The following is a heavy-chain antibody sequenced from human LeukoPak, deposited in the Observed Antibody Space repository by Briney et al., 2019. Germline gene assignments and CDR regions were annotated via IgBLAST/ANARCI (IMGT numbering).Heavy chain of an antibody. Sequence: PGGSLRLSCAASGFTVSSNYMSWVRQAPGKGLEWVSVIYSGASTYYADSVKGRFTISRDNSKNTLYLQMNSLRAEDTAVYYCARVGITKNFDYWGQGTLVTVSS. CDR2: IYSGAST. J-gene: IGHJ4*02. D-gene: IGHD3-10*01. CDR1: GFTVSSNY. CDR3: ARVGITKNFDY. V-gene: IGHV3-53*01.